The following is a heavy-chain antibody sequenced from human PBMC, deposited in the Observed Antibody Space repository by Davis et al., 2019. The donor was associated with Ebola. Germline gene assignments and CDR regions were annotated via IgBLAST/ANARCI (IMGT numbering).Heavy chain of an antibody. V-gene: IGHV3-49*03. CDR1: GFTFGDYA. J-gene: IGHJ3*02. Sequence: GESLKISCTASGFTFGDYAMSWFRQAPGKGLEWVGFIRSKAYGGTTEYAASVKGRFTISRGDSKSIAYLQMSSLKTEDTAVYYWTSDRSYGSGWRDAFDIWGQGTMVTVSS. CDR3: TSDRSYGSGWRDAFDI. CDR2: IRSKAYGGTT. D-gene: IGHD6-19*01.